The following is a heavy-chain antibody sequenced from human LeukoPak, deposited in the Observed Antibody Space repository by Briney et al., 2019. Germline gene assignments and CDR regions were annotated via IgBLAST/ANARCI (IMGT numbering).Heavy chain of an antibody. CDR3: AKGLITLVRGAIDF. J-gene: IGHJ4*02. Sequence: QPGGSLRLSCAASGFTFSNYGMAWVRQAPGKGLEWVSRISGSGGTTYYADSVKGRFTISRDNSKNTLYLQMNSLRAEDTALYYCAKGLITLVRGAIDFWGQGTLVTVSS. V-gene: IGHV3-23*01. CDR1: GFTFSNYG. D-gene: IGHD3-10*01. CDR2: ISGSGGTT.